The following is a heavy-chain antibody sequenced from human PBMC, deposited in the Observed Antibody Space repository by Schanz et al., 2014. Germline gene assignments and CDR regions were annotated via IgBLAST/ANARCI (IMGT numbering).Heavy chain of an antibody. CDR1: GYTFAMYD. J-gene: IGHJ4*02. Sequence: QVQLVQSGSELKKPGASVKVSCKASGYTFAMYDMNWVRQAPGQGLEWMGWINTNTANPTYAQGFTGRFVYTLDACVTTAYLDISSLYAADTAVYYCARGYSGYSHFDYWGQGALVTVSS. D-gene: IGHD5-12*01. CDR3: ARGYSGYSHFDY. CDR2: INTNTANP. V-gene: IGHV7-4-1*02.